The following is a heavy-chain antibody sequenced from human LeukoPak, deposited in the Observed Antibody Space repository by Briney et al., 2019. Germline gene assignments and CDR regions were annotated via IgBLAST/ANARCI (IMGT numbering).Heavy chain of an antibody. CDR2: ISYDGSNK. Sequence: GGSLRLSCAASGFTFSSYGMHLVRQAPGKGLEGVAVISYDGSNKHYADSVKGRFTISRDNSKNTLYLQMNSLRAEDTAVYYCAKGHYYDSSGSFDYWGQGTLVTASS. CDR1: GFTFSSYG. V-gene: IGHV3-30*18. J-gene: IGHJ4*02. CDR3: AKGHYYDSSGSFDY. D-gene: IGHD3-22*01.